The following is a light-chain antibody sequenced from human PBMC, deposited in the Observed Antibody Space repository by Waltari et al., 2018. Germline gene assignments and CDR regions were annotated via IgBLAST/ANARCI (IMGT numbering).Light chain of an antibody. CDR3: QTGGFGIWV. CDR2: VNSDGSH. J-gene: IGLJ3*02. V-gene: IGLV4-69*01. Sequence: QLMLTQSPSASASLGASVKLTCTLSMGHSRYSIAWHQQHPEKGPRYLMKVNSDGSHIKGDGIPDRFSGSSSGTERYLSISSLQSEDEADYYCQTGGFGIWVFGGGTKLTVL. CDR1: MGHSRYS.